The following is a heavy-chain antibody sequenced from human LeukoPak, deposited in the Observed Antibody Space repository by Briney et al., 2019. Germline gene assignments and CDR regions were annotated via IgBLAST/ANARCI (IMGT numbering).Heavy chain of an antibody. J-gene: IGHJ4*02. CDR3: AREPTVTTPYFDY. D-gene: IGHD4-17*01. V-gene: IGHV3-11*06. CDR2: IISSSSYT. Sequence: SIISSSSYTNYADSVKGRFTISRDNAKNSLYLQMNSLRAEDTAVYYCAREPTVTTPYFDYWGQGTLVTVSS.